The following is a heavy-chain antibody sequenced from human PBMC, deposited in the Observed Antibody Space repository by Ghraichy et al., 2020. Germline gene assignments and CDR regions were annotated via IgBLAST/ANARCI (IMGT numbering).Heavy chain of an antibody. CDR3: ARDSGYNFGSY. Sequence: GESLNISCAASGFTFSDYTMNWVRQAPGKGLEWISSISSTSSYISYVDSVKGRFTISKDNAKNSLYLQMNSLRAEDTAVYYCARDSGYNFGSYWGQGTLVTVSS. V-gene: IGHV3-21*01. CDR2: ISSTSSYI. CDR1: GFTFSDYT. D-gene: IGHD5-24*01. J-gene: IGHJ4*02.